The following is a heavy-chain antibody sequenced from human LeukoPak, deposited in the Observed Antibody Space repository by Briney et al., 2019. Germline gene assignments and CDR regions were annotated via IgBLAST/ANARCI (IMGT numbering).Heavy chain of an antibody. Sequence: ASVKVSCKASGYTFTSYYMHWVRQAPGQGLEWMGIINPSGGSTGYAQKFQGRVTMTRDMSTSTVYMELSSLRSEDTAVYYCARGGDDIVLMVYAIEPFFDYWGQGTLVTVSS. D-gene: IGHD2-8*01. V-gene: IGHV1-46*01. J-gene: IGHJ4*02. CDR1: GYTFTSYY. CDR3: ARGGDDIVLMVYAIEPFFDY. CDR2: INPSGGST.